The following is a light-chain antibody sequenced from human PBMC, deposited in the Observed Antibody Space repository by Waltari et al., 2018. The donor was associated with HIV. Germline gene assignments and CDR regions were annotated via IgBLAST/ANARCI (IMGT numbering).Light chain of an antibody. J-gene: IGKJ1*01. V-gene: IGKV1-39*01. CDR2: NGN. Sequence: DIQMTQSPSSLSASVGDRVTISCRASQSISTYLNWYQQKAGRAPKLLIYNGNILQGGVPSRFSGSGAGTDFTLSISSLQPEDFGTYYCQQSDSTLWTFGPGTNV. CDR3: QQSDSTLWT. CDR1: QSISTY.